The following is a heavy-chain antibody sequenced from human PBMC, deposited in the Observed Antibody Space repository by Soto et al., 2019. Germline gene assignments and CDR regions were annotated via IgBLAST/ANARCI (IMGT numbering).Heavy chain of an antibody. D-gene: IGHD3-16*02. J-gene: IGHJ4*02. CDR3: AKDDYDYIWGSYPFDY. Sequence: GGCLRLSCAASGFTFSSYAMSWVRQAPGKGLEWVSAISGSGGSTYYADSVKGRFTISRDNSKNTLYLQMNSLRAEDTAVYYCAKDDYDYIWGSYPFDYWGQGTLVTVSS. V-gene: IGHV3-23*01. CDR1: GFTFSSYA. CDR2: ISGSGGST.